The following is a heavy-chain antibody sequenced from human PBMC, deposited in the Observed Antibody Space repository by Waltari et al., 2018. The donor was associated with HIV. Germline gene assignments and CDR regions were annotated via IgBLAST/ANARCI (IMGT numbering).Heavy chain of an antibody. D-gene: IGHD6-6*01. J-gene: IGHJ4*02. V-gene: IGHV3-30*18. CDR3: AKPKYSSSSGPSTFDY. CDR2: ISYDGSNK. Sequence: QVQLVESGGGVVQPGRSLRLSCADSGFTFSSYGMHGVRQAPGKGLEWVAVISYDGSNKYYADSVKGRFTISRDNSKNTLYLQMNSLRAEDTAVYYCAKPKYSSSSGPSTFDYWGQGTLVTVSS. CDR1: GFTFSSYG.